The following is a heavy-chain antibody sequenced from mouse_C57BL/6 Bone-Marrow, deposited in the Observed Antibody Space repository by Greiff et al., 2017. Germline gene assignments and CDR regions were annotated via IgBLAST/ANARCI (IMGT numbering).Heavy chain of an antibody. CDR2: ISAGGSYT. Sequence: EVKLEESGGGLVKPGGSLKLSCAASGFTFSSYAMSWVRQTPEKRLEWVATISAGGSYTYYPDNVKGRFTISRDNAKNNLYLQMSHLKSEDTAMYYCARVLRRVYYAMDYWGQGTSVTVSS. CDR3: ARVLRRVYYAMDY. CDR1: GFTFSSYA. V-gene: IGHV5-4*03. J-gene: IGHJ4*01. D-gene: IGHD1-1*01.